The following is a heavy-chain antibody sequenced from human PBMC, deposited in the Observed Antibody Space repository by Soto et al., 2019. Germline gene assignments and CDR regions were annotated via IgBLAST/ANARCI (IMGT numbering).Heavy chain of an antibody. CDR2: ILNDGSNR. D-gene: IGHD3-10*01. V-gene: IGHV3-33*01. CDR1: EFTFSHYG. J-gene: IGHJ6*02. CDR3: ARDDEYSGNGMDV. Sequence: QVQLVESGGGVVQPGRSLRLSCAASEFTFSHYGMHWVRQAPGKGLEWVAVILNDGSNRYHADAVKDRFTISRDNSNNTQYLQMNSLRAEDTSGYYCARDDEYSGNGMDVWGQGTTFTVS.